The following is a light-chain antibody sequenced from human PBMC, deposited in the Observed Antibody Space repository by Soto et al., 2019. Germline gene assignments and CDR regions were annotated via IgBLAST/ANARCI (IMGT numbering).Light chain of an antibody. J-gene: IGKJ1*01. Sequence: AIRMAQSPSSFSASTGDRVTITCRASQGISSYLAWYQQKPGKAPKLLSYAASTLQSGVPSRFSGSGSGTDFTLTISCLQPEDFATYYCQQYYSYPKTFGQGTKVDI. CDR1: QGISSY. CDR2: AAS. V-gene: IGKV1-8*01. CDR3: QQYYSYPKT.